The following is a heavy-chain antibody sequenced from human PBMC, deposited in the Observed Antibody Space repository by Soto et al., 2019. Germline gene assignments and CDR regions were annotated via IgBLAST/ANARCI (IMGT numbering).Heavy chain of an antibody. J-gene: IGHJ4*02. CDR2: VGPSGACS. CDR1: GIMFDQHA. CDR3: ARSYYYDSTGYYRTFDY. V-gene: IGHV3-23*01. Sequence: PGGSLRLSCPASGIMFDQHAMTWVNQAPGKGLECSSVVGPSGACSFYAVSVRGRFTISRDNSENTLYLQMNSLRAADTALYFCARSYYYDSTGYYRTFDYWGPGTLVTVAS. D-gene: IGHD3-22*01.